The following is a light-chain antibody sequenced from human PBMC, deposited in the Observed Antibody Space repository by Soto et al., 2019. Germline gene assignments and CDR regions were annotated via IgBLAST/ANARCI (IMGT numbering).Light chain of an antibody. CDR2: ELN. CDR3: CSCRSSSTNV. CDR1: SSDIGSYNF. Sequence: QSALTQPASVSGSPGQSITISCTGTSSDIGSYNFVSWYQHHPGKAPKVMIFELNKRPSGVSNRFSGSKSGNTASLTISGLQSGDEADFFCCSCRSSSTNVFGTGTKLTVL. V-gene: IGLV2-14*01. J-gene: IGLJ1*01.